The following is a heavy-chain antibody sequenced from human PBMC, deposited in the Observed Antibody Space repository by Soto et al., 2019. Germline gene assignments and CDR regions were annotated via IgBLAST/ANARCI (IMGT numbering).Heavy chain of an antibody. CDR2: INSDGSMT. V-gene: IGHV3-74*01. J-gene: IGHJ3*02. CDR1: GFAFSSYW. D-gene: IGHD3-22*01. Sequence: PGGSLRLSCAASGFAFSSYWMHWVRQAPGEGLVWVSRINSDGSMTNYADSVGGRFTISGDRSKNTLYLQMTRLRAEDTAVYYCAADSSGYYGGAFDIWGQGTMVT. CDR3: AADSSGYYGGAFDI.